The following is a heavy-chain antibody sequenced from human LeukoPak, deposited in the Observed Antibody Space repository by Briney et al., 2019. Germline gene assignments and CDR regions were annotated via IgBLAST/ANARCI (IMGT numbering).Heavy chain of an antibody. Sequence: SVKVSCKVSGFTFTSSAVQWVRQARGQRLEWIGWIVVGSGNTNYAQKFQERVTITTDMSTSTAYMELSSLRSEDTAVYYCAAHCSSTSCYVVVYWGQGTLVTVSS. CDR2: IVVGSGNT. J-gene: IGHJ4*02. D-gene: IGHD2-2*01. CDR3: AAHCSSTSCYVVVY. V-gene: IGHV1-58*01. CDR1: GFTFTSSA.